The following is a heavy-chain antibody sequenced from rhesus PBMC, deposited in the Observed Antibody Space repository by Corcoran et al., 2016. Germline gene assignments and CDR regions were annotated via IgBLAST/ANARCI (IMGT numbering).Heavy chain of an antibody. Sequence: QVQLQESGPGLVKPSETLSLTCAVSGDSVNRVTWWTWIRQPPGKGLEWIGFISGSTGHTHYNPSLKNRISISTDTSKTQFSLGLSSVTAADTAVYYCARIRIHHYSCFDVRGPGVLVTVSS. J-gene: IGHJ5-1*01. CDR3: ARIRIHHYSCFDV. CDR2: ISGSTGHT. CDR1: GDSVNRVTW. V-gene: IGHV4-65*01. D-gene: IGHD5-12*01.